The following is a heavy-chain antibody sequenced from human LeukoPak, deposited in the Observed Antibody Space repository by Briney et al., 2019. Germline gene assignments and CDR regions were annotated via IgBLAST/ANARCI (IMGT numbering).Heavy chain of an antibody. J-gene: IGHJ3*02. V-gene: IGHV3-48*03. CDR3: ARIKYNSNWWEAFDI. D-gene: IGHD6-13*01. CDR1: GFTFNGYE. Sequence: GGSLRLSCAASGFTFNGYEMNWVRQAPGKGLEWISYISSGGSITHYADSVKGRFTISRDNAKNSLSLQMNSLRAEDTAMYYCARIKYNSNWWEAFDIWGQGTMVTVSS. CDR2: ISSGGSIT.